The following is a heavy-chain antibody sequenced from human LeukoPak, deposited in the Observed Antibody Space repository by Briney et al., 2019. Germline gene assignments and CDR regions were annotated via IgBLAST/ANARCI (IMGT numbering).Heavy chain of an antibody. D-gene: IGHD2-21*01. J-gene: IGHJ5*02. CDR1: GYTFTSYD. CDR3: ARVKAYRGGVNWFDP. Sequence: ASVKVSCKASGYTFTSYDINWVRQATGQGLEWMGWVNPNAGNAAYAQKFQGRVTMTTNTSISTAYMELSSLRSEDTAVYYCARVKAYRGGVNWFDPWGQGTLVTVSS. V-gene: IGHV1-8*01. CDR2: VNPNAGNA.